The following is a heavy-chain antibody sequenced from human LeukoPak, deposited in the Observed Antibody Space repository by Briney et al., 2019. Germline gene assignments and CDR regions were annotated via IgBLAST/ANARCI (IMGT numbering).Heavy chain of an antibody. V-gene: IGHV1-18*01. D-gene: IGHD2-2*01. J-gene: IGHJ5*02. Sequence: ASVKVSCKASGYTFTSYGISWVRQAPGQGLKWMGWISAYNGNTNYAQKLQGRVTMTTDTSTSTAYMELRSLRSDDTAVYYCARDGVGYCSSTSCFNWFDPWGQGTLVTVSS. CDR3: ARDGVGYCSSTSCFNWFDP. CDR2: ISAYNGNT. CDR1: GYTFTSYG.